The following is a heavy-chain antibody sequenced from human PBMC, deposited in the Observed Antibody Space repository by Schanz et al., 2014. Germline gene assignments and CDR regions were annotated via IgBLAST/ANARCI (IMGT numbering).Heavy chain of an antibody. CDR2: ISAYNGNT. D-gene: IGHD6-6*01. V-gene: IGHV1-18*01. CDR3: ARDQSPYTNSSDVRYFDY. J-gene: IGHJ4*02. CDR1: GYTFTSYD. Sequence: QVQLVQSGAEVKKPGASVKVSCTASGYTFTSYDINWVRQAPGQGLEWMGWISAYNGNTNYAQKLQGRVTVTTDTSTSTVYMELRSLTSDDTAVYFCARDQSPYTNSSDVRYFDYWGQGSLVTVSS.